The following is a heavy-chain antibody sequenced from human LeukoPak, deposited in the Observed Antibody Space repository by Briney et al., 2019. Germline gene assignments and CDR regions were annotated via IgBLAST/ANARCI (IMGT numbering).Heavy chain of an antibody. CDR2: IYSGGST. D-gene: IGHD3-3*01. Sequence: GGSLRLSCAASGFNFGEFWMAWVRQTPGKGLEWVSVIYSGGSTYYADSVKGRFTISRDNSKNTLYLQMNSLRAEDTAVYYCARDQGRSSLDAFDIWGQGTMVTVSS. CDR3: ARDQGRSSLDAFDI. V-gene: IGHV3-53*01. CDR1: GFNFGEFW. J-gene: IGHJ3*02.